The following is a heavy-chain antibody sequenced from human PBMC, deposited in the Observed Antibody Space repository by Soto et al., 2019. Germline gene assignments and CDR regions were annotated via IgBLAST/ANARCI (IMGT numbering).Heavy chain of an antibody. CDR2: ISSSGSTI. CDR3: ARVSGGDYSTSNYYYYYYYMDV. CDR1: GFTFSDYY. Sequence: GGSLRLSCAASGFTFSDYYMSWIRQAPGKGLEWVSYISSSGSTIYYADSVKGRFTISRDNAKNSLYLQMNSLRAEDTAVYYCARVSGGDYSTSNYYYYYYYMDVWGKGTTVTVSS. V-gene: IGHV3-11*01. D-gene: IGHD4-17*01. J-gene: IGHJ6*03.